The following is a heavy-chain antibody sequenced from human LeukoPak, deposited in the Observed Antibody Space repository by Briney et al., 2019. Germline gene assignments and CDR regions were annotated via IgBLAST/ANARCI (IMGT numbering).Heavy chain of an antibody. Sequence: GGSLRLSCGASRFTFSNYWMSWLRQAPGKGLEWVATIKQDGSEKLYVDSVKGRFTISRDNAKNSLYLQMNSLRAEDTALYYCARDLSFDIWGQGTMVTVSS. V-gene: IGHV3-7*04. CDR2: IKQDGSEK. CDR3: ARDLSFDI. CDR1: RFTFSNYW. J-gene: IGHJ3*02.